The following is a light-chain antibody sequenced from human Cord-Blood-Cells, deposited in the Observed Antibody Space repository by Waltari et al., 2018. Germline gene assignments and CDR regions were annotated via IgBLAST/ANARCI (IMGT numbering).Light chain of an antibody. Sequence: QSALTQPRPVSGSPGQSVTLSCPGTNSVVGGYNYFSWYQHHPGKAPKLIIYDVSKRPSGVPERFSGSKSGNTASLTISGLQAEDEADYYCCSYAGSYTFVVFGGGTKLTVL. CDR1: NSVVGGYNY. J-gene: IGLJ2*01. V-gene: IGLV2-11*01. CDR3: CSYAGSYTFVV. CDR2: DVS.